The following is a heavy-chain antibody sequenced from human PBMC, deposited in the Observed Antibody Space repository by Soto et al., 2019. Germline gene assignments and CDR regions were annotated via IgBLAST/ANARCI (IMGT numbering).Heavy chain of an antibody. V-gene: IGHV3-23*01. CDR3: VKDGRQYCASATCYDFGMDV. D-gene: IGHD2-2*01. CDR1: GFPFSGYA. Sequence: GGSLRLSCEASGFPFSGYAMSWVRQPPGKGLEWVSGINESGFKTYYGGSVKGRFTISRDNSKKTFYLQMNSLRTEYTATYRCVKDGRQYCASATCYDFGMDVWGQGTTVTVSS. CDR2: INESGFKT. J-gene: IGHJ6*02.